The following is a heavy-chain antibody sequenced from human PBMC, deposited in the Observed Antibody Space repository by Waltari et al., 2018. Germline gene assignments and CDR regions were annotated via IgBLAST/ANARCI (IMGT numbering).Heavy chain of an antibody. J-gene: IGHJ4*02. CDR2: IYSGGST. V-gene: IGHV3-23*03. CDR1: GFTFSSYA. D-gene: IGHD1-26*01. CDR3: AKAEGEWELPDY. Sequence: EVQLLESGGGLVQPGGSLRLSCAASGFTFSSYAMSWVRQAPGEGLGWVSVIYSGGSTYYADSVKGRFTISRDNSKNTLYLQMNSLRAEDTAVYYCAKAEGEWELPDYWGQGTLVTVSS.